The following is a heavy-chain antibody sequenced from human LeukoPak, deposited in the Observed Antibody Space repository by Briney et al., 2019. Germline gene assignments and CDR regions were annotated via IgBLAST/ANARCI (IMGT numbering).Heavy chain of an antibody. V-gene: IGHV3-11*01. CDR3: ARASVYAARLRYFDY. J-gene: IGHJ4*02. Sequence: GGSLRLSWAASGFTFSDYYMSWIRQAPGKGVEGVAYISSSGSTIYYADYVKGRFTISRDNAKNSLYLQMNSLRAEDTAVYYCARASVYAARLRYFDYWGQGTLVTVSS. CDR2: ISSSGSTI. D-gene: IGHD6-6*01. CDR1: GFTFSDYY.